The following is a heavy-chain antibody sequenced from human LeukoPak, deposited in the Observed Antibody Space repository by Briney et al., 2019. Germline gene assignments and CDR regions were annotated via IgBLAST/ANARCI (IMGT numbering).Heavy chain of an antibody. CDR2: INRNGGHT. CDR3: AKVRPGRLWASDPGDY. CDR1: GFNFDRYT. V-gene: IGHV3-43*01. J-gene: IGHJ4*02. Sequence: PGGSLRLSCAASGFNFDRYTMHWVRHTAGRGLEWVSFINRNGGHTWYADSLKGRFTISRDNRQDTLYLQMNSLRAEDTAVYYCAKVRPGRLWASDPGDYWGQGTLVTVSS. D-gene: IGHD5-18*01.